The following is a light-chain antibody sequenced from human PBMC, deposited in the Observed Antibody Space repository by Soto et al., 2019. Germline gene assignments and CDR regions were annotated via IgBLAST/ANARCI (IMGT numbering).Light chain of an antibody. CDR1: QSVSSNS. J-gene: IGKJ1*01. CDR2: GAS. Sequence: EIVLTQAPDTLSLSPGERASLSCRASQSVSSNSLAWYQQTPGQAPRLLIYGASSRATGIPDRFSGSGSGSGTDFTLTISRLEPEDFAVYYCQQYISSPWTFGQGTKVDI. CDR3: QQYISSPWT. V-gene: IGKV3-20*01.